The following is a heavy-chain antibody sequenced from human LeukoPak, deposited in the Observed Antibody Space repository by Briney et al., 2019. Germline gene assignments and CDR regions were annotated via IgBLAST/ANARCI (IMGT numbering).Heavy chain of an antibody. CDR2: IIPTLGIA. CDR3: ARGRYDILTGYSPYYYYGMDV. J-gene: IGHJ6*02. V-gene: IGHV1-69*04. D-gene: IGHD3-9*01. CDR1: GGTFSSYA. Sequence: SVKVSCKASGGTFSSYAISWVRQAPGQGLEWMGRIIPTLGIANYAQKFQGRVTITADKSTSTAYMELSSLRSEDTAVYYCARGRYDILTGYSPYYYYGMDVWGQGTTVTVSS.